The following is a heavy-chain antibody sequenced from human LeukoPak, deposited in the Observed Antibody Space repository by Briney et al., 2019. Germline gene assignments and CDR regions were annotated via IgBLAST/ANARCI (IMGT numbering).Heavy chain of an antibody. CDR3: ARGGYYDSSGYYYYYYMDV. J-gene: IGHJ6*03. CDR1: GFTFDDYG. CDR2: INWNGGST. D-gene: IGHD3-22*01. Sequence: GGSLRLSCAASGFTFDDYGMSWVRQAPGKGLEWVSGINWNGGSTGYADSVKGRFTISRDNAKNSLYLQMNSLRAEDTALYHCARGGYYDSSGYYYYYYMDVWGKGTTVTISS. V-gene: IGHV3-20*01.